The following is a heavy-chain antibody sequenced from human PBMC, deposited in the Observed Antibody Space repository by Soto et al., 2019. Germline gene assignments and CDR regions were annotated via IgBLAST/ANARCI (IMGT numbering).Heavy chain of an antibody. CDR2: IIPIFGTA. CDR1: GGTFSSYA. D-gene: IGHD5-18*01. V-gene: IGHV1-69*06. CDR3: ASSWIQLSYYYYGMDV. J-gene: IGHJ6*02. Sequence: QVQLVQSGAEVKKPGSSVKVSCKASGGTFSSYAISWVRQAPGQGLEWMGGIIPIFGTASYAQKFQGRVTITAEKSTSTAYMELSSLRSEDTAVYYCASSWIQLSYYYYGMDVWGQGTTVTVSS.